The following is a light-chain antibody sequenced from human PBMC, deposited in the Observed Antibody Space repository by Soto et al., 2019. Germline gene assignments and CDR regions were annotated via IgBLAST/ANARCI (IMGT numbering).Light chain of an antibody. V-gene: IGKV1-33*01. Sequence: DIQMTQSPSSLSASVGDRVTITCQASQDISNYLNWYQQKPGKAPKLLIYDASNLETGVPSRFSGSGSGTEFTLTISSLQPEDIATYYCQQYDNLPLIFGGGTKVDIK. CDR2: DAS. CDR3: QQYDNLPLI. CDR1: QDISNY. J-gene: IGKJ4*01.